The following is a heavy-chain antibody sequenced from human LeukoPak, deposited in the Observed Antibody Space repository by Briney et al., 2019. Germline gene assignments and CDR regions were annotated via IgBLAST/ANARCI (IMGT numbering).Heavy chain of an antibody. Sequence: GGSLRLSCAASGFTFSPYTMHWVRQAPGKGLEFVSAITGNGASTYYANSVKGRFTVSRDNSKNTLYLQMGSLRAEDVAVYYCARERAGYYLDYWGQGTLSPSPQ. D-gene: IGHD3-9*01. J-gene: IGHJ4*02. CDR2: ITGNGAST. CDR3: ARERAGYYLDY. V-gene: IGHV3-64*01. CDR1: GFTFSPYT.